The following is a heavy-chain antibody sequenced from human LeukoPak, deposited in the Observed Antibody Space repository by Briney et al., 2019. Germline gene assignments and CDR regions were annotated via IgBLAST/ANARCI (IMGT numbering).Heavy chain of an antibody. D-gene: IGHD6-13*01. CDR1: GDSVSSNSAA. V-gene: IGHV6-1*01. J-gene: IGHJ6*02. CDR2: TYYRSKWYN. CDR3: ARVTGSSPRYYYYGMDV. Sequence: SQTLSLTCAISGDSVSSNSAAWNWIRQSPSRGLEWLGRTYYRSKWYNDYAVSVKGRITINPDTSKNQFSLQLNSVTPEDTAVYYCARVTGSSPRYYYYGMDVWGQGTTVTVSS.